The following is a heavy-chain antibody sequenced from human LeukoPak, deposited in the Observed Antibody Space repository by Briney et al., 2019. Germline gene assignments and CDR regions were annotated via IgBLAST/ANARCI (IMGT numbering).Heavy chain of an antibody. V-gene: IGHV3-15*01. CDR3: TAGTGRSDFDY. Sequence: GGSLRLSCAASGFTFSNAWMSWVRQAPGRGLEWVGRIKRKGDDGTIDYAAPVKGRLSISRDDSKNTLYLQMNSLKSEDTAVYYCTAGTGRSDFDYWGQGALVTVSS. D-gene: IGHD3/OR15-3a*01. J-gene: IGHJ4*02. CDR1: GFTFSNAW. CDR2: IKRKGDDGTI.